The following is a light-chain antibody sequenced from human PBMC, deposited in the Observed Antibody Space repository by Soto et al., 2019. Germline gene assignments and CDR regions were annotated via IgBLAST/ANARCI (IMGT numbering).Light chain of an antibody. Sequence: MQMTQSPSTLSVSVGDRGTITCRASQSISSWLSWDQQKPGKAPKLLIYDASSLESGVPSRFSGSGSGTEFTLTISSRQPDDFATYYCQQYSSYWTFGPGTKVDI. CDR1: QSISSW. J-gene: IGKJ1*01. CDR3: QQYSSYWT. CDR2: DAS. V-gene: IGKV1-5*01.